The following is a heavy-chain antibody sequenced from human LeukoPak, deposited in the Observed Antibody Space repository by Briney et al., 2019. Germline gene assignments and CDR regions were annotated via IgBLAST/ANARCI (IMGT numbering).Heavy chain of an antibody. D-gene: IGHD6-19*01. Sequence: SETLSLTCAVSGASITSYCWTWIRQPPGKGLEWIGYIYHTGNIKYNPSLNSRVTIPIDTSKNQFSLKLSSVTAADTAVYYCARFGSGWWYNDYWGQGTLVTVAS. V-gene: IGHV4-59*01. CDR2: IYHTGNI. CDR3: ARFGSGWWYNDY. J-gene: IGHJ4*02. CDR1: GASITSYC.